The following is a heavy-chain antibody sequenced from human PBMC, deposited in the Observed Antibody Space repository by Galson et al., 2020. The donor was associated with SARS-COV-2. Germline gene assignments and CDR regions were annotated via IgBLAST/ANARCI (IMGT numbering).Heavy chain of an antibody. J-gene: IGHJ2*01. CDR1: GGSISSYY. V-gene: IGHV4-59*08. Sequence: SETLSLTCTVSGGSISSYYWSWIRQPPGKGLEWNGYIYYSGSTNYNPSLKSRVTISVDTSKNQFSLKLSPVTAADTAVYYCARHSVRSITIFGVVTTDWYFDLWGRGTLVTVSS. CDR3: ARHSVRSITIFGVVTTDWYFDL. CDR2: IYYSGST. D-gene: IGHD3-3*01.